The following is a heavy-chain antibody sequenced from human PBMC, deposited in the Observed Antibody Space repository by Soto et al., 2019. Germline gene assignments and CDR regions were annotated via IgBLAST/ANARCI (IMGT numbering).Heavy chain of an antibody. CDR2: INSDGSST. Sequence: GGSLRLSCAASGFNFSSYWMHWVRQAPGKGLVWVSRINSDGSSTSYAGSVKGRFTISRDNAKNTLYLQMNSLRAEDTAVYYCARGLNWAVFDYWGQGTLVTVSS. CDR3: ARGLNWAVFDY. D-gene: IGHD7-27*01. V-gene: IGHV3-74*01. J-gene: IGHJ4*02. CDR1: GFNFSSYW.